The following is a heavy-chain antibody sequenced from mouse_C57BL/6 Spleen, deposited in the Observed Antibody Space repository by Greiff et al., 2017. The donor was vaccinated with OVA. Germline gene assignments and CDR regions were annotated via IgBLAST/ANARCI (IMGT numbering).Heavy chain of an antibody. CDR3: TRTIYYGNYDYAMDY. CDR2: IRNKADNHAT. J-gene: IGHJ4*01. D-gene: IGHD2-1*01. CDR1: GFTFSDAW. Sequence: EVMLVESGGGLVQPGGSMKLSCAASGFTFSDAWMDWVRQSPEKGLEWVAEIRNKADNHATYYAESVKGRFTISRDDSKSSVYLQMNSLRAEDTGIYYCTRTIYYGNYDYAMDYWGQGTSVTVSS. V-gene: IGHV6-6*01.